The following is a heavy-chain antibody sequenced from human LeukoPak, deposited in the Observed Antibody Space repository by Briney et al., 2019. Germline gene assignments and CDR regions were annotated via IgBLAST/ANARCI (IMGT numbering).Heavy chain of an antibody. CDR3: AKDLFGYSSSPFDY. CDR1: GFTFSSYA. J-gene: IGHJ4*02. Sequence: GGSLRLSCAASGFTFSSYAMGWVRQAPGKGLEWVSAISGSGGSTYYADSVKGRFTISRDNSKNTLYLQMNSLRAEDTAVYYCAKDLFGYSSSPFDYWGQGTLVTVSS. D-gene: IGHD6-6*01. V-gene: IGHV3-23*01. CDR2: ISGSGGST.